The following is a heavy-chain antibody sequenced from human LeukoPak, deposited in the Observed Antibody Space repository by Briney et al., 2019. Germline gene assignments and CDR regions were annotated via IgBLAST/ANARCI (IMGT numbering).Heavy chain of an antibody. CDR3: ARELGATVVNYGMDV. CDR1: GGSISTYY. CDR2: IYYSGST. Sequence: KASETLSLTCTVSGGSISTYYWSWIRQPPGKGLEWIGYIYYSGSTNYNPSLKSRVTISVDTSKNQFSLKLTSVTAADTAVYYCARELGATVVNYGMDVWGQGTTVTVS. V-gene: IGHV4-59*01. D-gene: IGHD4-23*01. J-gene: IGHJ6*02.